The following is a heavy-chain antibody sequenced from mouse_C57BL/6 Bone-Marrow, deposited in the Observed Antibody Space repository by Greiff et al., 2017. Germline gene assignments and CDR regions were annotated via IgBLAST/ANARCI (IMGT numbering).Heavy chain of an antibody. Sequence: QVQLQQPGTELVKPGASVKLSCKASGYTFTSYWMHWVKQRPGQGLEWIGNINPSNGGTNYNEKFKSKATLTVDKSSSTAYMQLSSLTSEDSAVDNCAMEDYGNRPFAYWGQGTLVTVSA. CDR1: GYTFTSYW. J-gene: IGHJ3*01. CDR2: INPSNGGT. D-gene: IGHD2-1*01. CDR3: AMEDYGNRPFAY. V-gene: IGHV1-53*01.